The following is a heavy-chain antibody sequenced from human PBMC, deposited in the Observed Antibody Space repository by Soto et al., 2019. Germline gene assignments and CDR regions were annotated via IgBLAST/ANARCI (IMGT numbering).Heavy chain of an antibody. CDR2: IYYSGSA. V-gene: IGHV4-59*08. Sequence: PSETLSLTCTVSGGSISSYYWSWIRQPPGKGLEWIGYIYYSGSANYNPSLKSRVTISIDTSKNRFSLRLSSVTAADTAVYYCARHVCSSTSCRYYYYMDVWGKGTTVTVPS. CDR1: GGSISSYY. D-gene: IGHD2-2*01. CDR3: ARHVCSSTSCRYYYYMDV. J-gene: IGHJ6*03.